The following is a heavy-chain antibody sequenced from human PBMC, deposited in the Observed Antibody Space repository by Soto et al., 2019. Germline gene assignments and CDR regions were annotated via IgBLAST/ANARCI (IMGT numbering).Heavy chain of an antibody. CDR3: ARDSGSGWSHFDY. Sequence: PGGSLRLSCASSGFTFSSYWMHWVRQAPGKGLVWVSRINSDGSSTSYADSVKGRFTISRDNSKNTLYLQMNSLRAEDTAVYYCARDSGSGWSHFDYWGQGTLVTVSS. J-gene: IGHJ4*02. D-gene: IGHD6-19*01. CDR2: INSDGSST. V-gene: IGHV3-74*01. CDR1: GFTFSSYW.